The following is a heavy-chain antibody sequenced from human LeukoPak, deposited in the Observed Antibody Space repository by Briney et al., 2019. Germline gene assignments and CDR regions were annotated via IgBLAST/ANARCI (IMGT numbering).Heavy chain of an antibody. CDR2: ISAYNGNT. J-gene: IGHJ4*02. D-gene: IGHD3-22*01. CDR1: GYTFTSYG. Sequence: EASVKVSCKASGYTFTSYGISWVRQAPGQGLEWMGWISAYNGNTNYAQKLQGRVTMTTDTSTSTAYMELRSLRSEDTAVYYCAIHDSSRDYNFDYWGQGTLVTVSS. CDR3: AIHDSSRDYNFDY. V-gene: IGHV1-18*01.